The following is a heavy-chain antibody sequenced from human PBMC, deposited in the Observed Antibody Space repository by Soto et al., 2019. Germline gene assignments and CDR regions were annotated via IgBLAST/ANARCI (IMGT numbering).Heavy chain of an antibody. CDR2: IAYDGSNK. CDR1: GFTFSSYG. V-gene: IGHV3-30*18. J-gene: IGHJ4*02. Sequence: QVQLVESGGAVVQPGKSLRLSCAASGFTFSSYGMYWVRQAPGKGLEWVAAIAYDGSNKYHADSVKGQFTISRDNSKNTLYLQMNSLRVEDTAVYYCAKDIVRYTYGACDYWGQGALVTVSS. CDR3: AKDIVRYTYGACDY. D-gene: IGHD5-18*01.